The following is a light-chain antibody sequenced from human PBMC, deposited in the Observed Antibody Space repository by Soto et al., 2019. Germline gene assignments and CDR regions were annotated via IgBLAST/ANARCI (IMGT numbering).Light chain of an antibody. V-gene: IGLV2-23*03. Sequence: QSALTQPASVSGSPGQSITISCTGTSSDVGSYNLVSWYQQHPGKSPKLIIYEGRKLPQGISNRFSGSKSGNTASLTISGLQAEDEADYHCCSYAGGSTFVFGGGTKLTVL. CDR3: CSYAGGSTFV. CDR2: EGR. CDR1: SSDVGSYNL. J-gene: IGLJ2*01.